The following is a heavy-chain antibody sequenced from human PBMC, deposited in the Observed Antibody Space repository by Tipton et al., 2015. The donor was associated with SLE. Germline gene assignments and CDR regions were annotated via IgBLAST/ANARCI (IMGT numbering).Heavy chain of an antibody. V-gene: IGHV4-4*02. D-gene: IGHD5-18*01. J-gene: IGHJ6*02. CDR2: IHHRGST. Sequence: SLRLSCAVSGASITSSDLWSWVRQPPGKGLEYIGEIHHRGSTNYKSSLRGRVTISVDKSKNQFSLKLTSVTAADTAVYYCARWIPLTGINVWGQGATVTVSS. CDR1: GASITSSDL. CDR3: ARWIPLTGINV.